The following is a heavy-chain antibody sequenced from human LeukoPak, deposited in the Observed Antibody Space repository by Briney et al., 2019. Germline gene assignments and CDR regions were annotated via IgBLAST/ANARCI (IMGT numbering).Heavy chain of an antibody. V-gene: IGHV3-21*01. Sequence: SGGSLRLSCAASGFPFSSYGMHWVRQAPGKGLEWVSSIISSSSYIYYADSVKGRFTISRDNAKNSLYLQMNSLRAEDTAVYYCARSPLVGSSWYFNYYYYMDVWGKGTTVTVSS. J-gene: IGHJ6*03. CDR3: ARSPLVGSSWYFNYYYYMDV. CDR1: GFPFSSYG. CDR2: IISSSSYI. D-gene: IGHD6-13*01.